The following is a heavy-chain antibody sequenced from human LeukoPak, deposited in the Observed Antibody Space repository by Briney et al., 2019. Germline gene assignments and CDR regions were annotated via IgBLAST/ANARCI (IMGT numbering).Heavy chain of an antibody. D-gene: IGHD1-1*01. CDR2: IGTAGDT. V-gene: IGHV3-13*01. CDR3: ARVAKERVGGVYYFDY. J-gene: IGHJ4*02. Sequence: GGSLRLSCAASGFTFSDYDMHWVRQATGKGLEWVSAIGTAGDTYYTGSVKGRFTISRENAKNSLYLQMNSLRAGDTAVYYCARVAKERVGGVYYFDYWGQGTLGTVSS. CDR1: GFTFSDYD.